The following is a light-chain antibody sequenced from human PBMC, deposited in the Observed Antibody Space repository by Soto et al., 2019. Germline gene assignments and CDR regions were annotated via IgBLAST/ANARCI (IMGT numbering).Light chain of an antibody. CDR2: EVS. CDR3: TSYAGTNIWV. CDR1: SSDVGGYNY. V-gene: IGLV2-8*01. Sequence: QSALTQPPSASGSPGQSVTISCNGTSSDVGGYNYVSWYQQYPGKAPKLMIYEVSKRPSGIPDRFSGSKSGKTASLTVSGLQPEDEADYYCTSYAGTNIWVFGGGTKLTVL. J-gene: IGLJ3*02.